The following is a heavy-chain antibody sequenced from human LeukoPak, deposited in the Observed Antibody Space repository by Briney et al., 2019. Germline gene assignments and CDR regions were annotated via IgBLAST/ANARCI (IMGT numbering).Heavy chain of an antibody. J-gene: IGHJ6*03. D-gene: IGHD6-19*01. V-gene: IGHV3-53*01. CDR1: GFTVSFNY. Sequence: PGGSLRLSCAASGFTVSFNYMSWVRQAPGKGLEWISVIYSGGSTYYADSVKGRFTISRDDSKNTLYLQMYSLRAEDTAIYYCARAQWRTYSYYYMDVWGKGTTVTVSS. CDR2: IYSGGST. CDR3: ARAQWRTYSYYYMDV.